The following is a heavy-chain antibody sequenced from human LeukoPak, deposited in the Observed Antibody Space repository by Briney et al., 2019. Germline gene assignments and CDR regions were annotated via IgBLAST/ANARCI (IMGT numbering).Heavy chain of an antibody. V-gene: IGHV3-23*01. J-gene: IGHJ5*02. Sequence: GGSLRLSCAVSGFTLSRYAMSWVRQAPGKGLEWVSAICGSGGSTYYADPEKGRFTISRDNSKNTLYPQMNSLRAEDTAVYYCAKGMVDNWFDPWRQGTQVTVSS. CDR2: ICGSGGST. CDR3: AKGMVDNWFDP. D-gene: IGHD2-15*01. CDR1: GFTLSRYA.